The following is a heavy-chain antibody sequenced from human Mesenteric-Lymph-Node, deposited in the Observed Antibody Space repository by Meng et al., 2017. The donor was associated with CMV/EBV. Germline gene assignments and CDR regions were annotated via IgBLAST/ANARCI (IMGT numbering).Heavy chain of an antibody. Sequence: GGSLRLSCAASGFTFSSYAMHWVRQAPGKGLEWVAVISYDGSNKYYADSVKGRFTISRDNSKNTLYLQMNSLRGDDSAVYFCARSGEGLVHYHYGMDVWGQGTTVTVSS. CDR3: ARSGEGLVHYHYGMDV. J-gene: IGHJ6*02. V-gene: IGHV3-30*14. CDR1: GFTFSSYA. D-gene: IGHD2-2*01. CDR2: ISYDGSNK.